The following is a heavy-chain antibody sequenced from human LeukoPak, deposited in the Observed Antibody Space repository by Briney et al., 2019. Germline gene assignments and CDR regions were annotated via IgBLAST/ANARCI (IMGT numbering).Heavy chain of an antibody. CDR2: FYYSAST. CDR3: ARNHQAHWGSYWYFDL. Sequence: SETLSLTCTASGGSISSSSYYWGWIRQPPGKGLEWIGTFYYSASTYYNPSLKSRVTISVDTSKNQFYLKLSSVTAADTAVYYCARNHQAHWGSYWYFDLWGRGTLVSVSS. V-gene: IGHV4-39*01. D-gene: IGHD7-27*01. J-gene: IGHJ2*01. CDR1: GGSISSSSYY.